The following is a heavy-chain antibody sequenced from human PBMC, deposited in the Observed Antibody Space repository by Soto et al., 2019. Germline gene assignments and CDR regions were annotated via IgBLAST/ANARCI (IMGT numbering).Heavy chain of an antibody. D-gene: IGHD2-2*01. CDR3: AAGGTSSGLNGMDV. V-gene: IGHV3-9*01. CDR2: ISWNSGSI. CDR1: GFTFDDYA. J-gene: IGHJ6*02. Sequence: EVQLVESGGGLVQPGRSLRLSCAASGFTFDDYAMHWVRQAPGKGLEWVSGISWNSGSIGYADSVKGRFTISRNNAKNYLDLQMNSLRAEDTALYYCAAGGTSSGLNGMDVWGQGTTVNVSS.